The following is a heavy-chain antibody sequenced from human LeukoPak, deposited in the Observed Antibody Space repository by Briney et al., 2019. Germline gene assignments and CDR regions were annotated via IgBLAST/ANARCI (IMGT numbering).Heavy chain of an antibody. CDR1: KFTFSSYW. Sequence: GGSLRLSCAASKFTFSSYWMSWVRQAPGKGLEWVANIKPDGNDKNYLDSVRGRFTISRDNAKNSLYLQMYSLRAEDTAVYYCARDANRVGATGASDIWGQGTMVTVSS. CDR2: IKPDGNDK. CDR3: ARDANRVGATGASDI. D-gene: IGHD1-26*01. V-gene: IGHV3-7*01. J-gene: IGHJ3*02.